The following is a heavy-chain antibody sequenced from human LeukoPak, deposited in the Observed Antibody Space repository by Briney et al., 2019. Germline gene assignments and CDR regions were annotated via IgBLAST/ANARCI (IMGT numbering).Heavy chain of an antibody. J-gene: IGHJ2*01. Sequence: GGSLRLSCAASGFTFNDHGMSWVRQVPGKGLEWVSGINWNGGSTGYGDSVKGRFTISRDNAENSLYLQMNSPRVEDAALYYCAGGDSSGWYFDLWGRGTLVTVSS. V-gene: IGHV3-20*04. CDR1: GFTFNDHG. CDR2: INWNGGST. CDR3: AGGDSSGWYFDL. D-gene: IGHD3-22*01.